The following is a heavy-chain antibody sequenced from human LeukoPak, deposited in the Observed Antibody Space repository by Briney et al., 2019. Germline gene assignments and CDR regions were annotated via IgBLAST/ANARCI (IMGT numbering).Heavy chain of an antibody. J-gene: IGHJ4*02. V-gene: IGHV1-2*02. CDR1: GYIFIDSY. D-gene: IGHD2-15*01. CDR2: ISPNSGDT. Sequence: ASVRVTCKASGYIFIDSYLHWVRQAPGRGLEWLGWISPNSGDTYYAPKFRGKITLTRDTSVSTAYMDVRSLRSDDTAVYYCARDETADCSRGSCYWDWGQGTLVTVSS. CDR3: ARDETADCSRGSCYWD.